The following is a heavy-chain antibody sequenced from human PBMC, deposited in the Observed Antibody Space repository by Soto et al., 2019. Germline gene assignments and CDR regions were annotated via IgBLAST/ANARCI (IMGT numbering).Heavy chain of an antibody. Sequence: GGSLRLSCAASGFTFSDYYMSWIRQAPGKGLEWVSYISRSGSTIYYADSVKGCITISRDNAKNSLYLQMTSLRAENAAMYYCARDVRVYGDDFWGQGTMVTVSS. D-gene: IGHD4-17*01. CDR3: ARDVRVYGDDF. CDR2: ISRSGSTI. CDR1: GFTFSDYY. V-gene: IGHV3-11*01. J-gene: IGHJ4*02.